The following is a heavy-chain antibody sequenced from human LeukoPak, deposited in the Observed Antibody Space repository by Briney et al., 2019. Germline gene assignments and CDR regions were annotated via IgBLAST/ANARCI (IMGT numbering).Heavy chain of an antibody. D-gene: IGHD2-15*01. J-gene: IGHJ4*02. CDR1: GFTVSSNY. CDR2: IYSGGST. V-gene: IGHV3-53*01. Sequence: GGSLRLSCAASGFTVSSNYMSWVRQAPGKGLEWVSVIYSGGSTYYADSVKGRFTISRDNSKNTLYLQMNSLRVEDTAVYYCATCYGGSCALDYWGQGTLVTVSS. CDR3: ATCYGGSCALDY.